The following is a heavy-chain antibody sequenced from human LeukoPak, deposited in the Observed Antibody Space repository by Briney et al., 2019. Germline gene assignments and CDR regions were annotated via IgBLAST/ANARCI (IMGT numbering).Heavy chain of an antibody. CDR1: GGSISSSSYY. V-gene: IGHV4-39*01. CDR3: ARLHSSSTGYYMDV. Sequence: SETLSLTCTVSGGSISSSSYYWGWIRQPPGKGLEWIGSIYYSGSTYYNPSLKNRVTISVDTSKNQFSLKLSSVTAADTAVYYCARLHSSSTGYYMDVWGKGTTVTISS. CDR2: IYYSGST. D-gene: IGHD6-13*01. J-gene: IGHJ6*03.